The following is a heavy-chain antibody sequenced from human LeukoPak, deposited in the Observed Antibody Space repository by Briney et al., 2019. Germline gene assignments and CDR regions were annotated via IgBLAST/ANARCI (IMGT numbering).Heavy chain of an antibody. CDR1: GFTFDDYA. CDR2: ISWNSGSI. J-gene: IGHJ4*02. Sequence: PGRSLRLSCAASGFTFDDYAMHWVRQAPGKGLEWVSGISWNSGSIGYADSVKGRFTISRDSAKNTLYLQMNSLRAEDTAVYYCASHQPNSYGKYYFDYWGQGTLVTVSS. CDR3: ASHQPNSYGKYYFDY. D-gene: IGHD5-18*01. V-gene: IGHV3-9*01.